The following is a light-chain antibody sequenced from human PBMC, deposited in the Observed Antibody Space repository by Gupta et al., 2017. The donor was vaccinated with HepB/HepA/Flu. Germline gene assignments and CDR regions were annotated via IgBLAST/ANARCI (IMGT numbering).Light chain of an antibody. CDR3: QQYNNWPWT. CDR2: GAS. Sequence: IVMTQSPATLSVSPGERVAFSCRASQSVHTNLAWRQQRPGQSPRVLFYGASARATGVPARFIASGSRTEFTLTITSLQSEDVAVYVCQQYNNWPWTVGQGTKVEI. J-gene: IGKJ1*01. V-gene: IGKV3-15*01. CDR1: QSVHTN.